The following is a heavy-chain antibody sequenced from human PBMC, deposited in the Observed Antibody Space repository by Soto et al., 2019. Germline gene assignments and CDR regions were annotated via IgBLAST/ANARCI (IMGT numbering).Heavy chain of an antibody. CDR2: IYYSGST. CDR3: ARAQTIFGIITVFDY. Sequence: LSLTCTVSGGSINSGGYYWSWIRQHPGKGLEWIGYIYYSGSTYYNPSLKSRVTISVDTSRNQFSLKLTSVTAADTAVYFCARAQTIFGIITVFDYWGQGTLVTVSS. CDR1: GGSINSGGYY. D-gene: IGHD3-3*01. V-gene: IGHV4-31*03. J-gene: IGHJ4*02.